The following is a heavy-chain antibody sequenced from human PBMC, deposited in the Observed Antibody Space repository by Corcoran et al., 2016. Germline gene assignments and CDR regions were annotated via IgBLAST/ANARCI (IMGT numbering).Heavy chain of an antibody. D-gene: IGHD6-6*01. CDR3: AKGLAARYYYYGMDV. CDR2: ISYDGSNK. J-gene: IGHJ6*02. V-gene: IGHV3-30*18. CDR1: GFTFSSYG. Sequence: QVQLVESGGGVVQPGRSLRLSCAASGFTFSSYGMHWVRQAPGKGLEWVAVISYDGSNKYYADSVKGRLTISRDNSKNTLYLQMNSLRAEDTAVYYCAKGLAARYYYYGMDVWGQGTTVTVSS.